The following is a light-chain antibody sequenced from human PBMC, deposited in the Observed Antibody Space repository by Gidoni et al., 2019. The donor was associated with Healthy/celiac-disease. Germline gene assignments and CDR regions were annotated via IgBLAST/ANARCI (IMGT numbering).Light chain of an antibody. J-gene: IGLJ1*01. Sequence: QSALTQPPSASGSPGQAVTISCTGTSSDVGGYNYVSWYQQHPGKAPKLMIYEVSKRLSGVPDRFSGSTSGNTASLTVSGLQAEDEADYYCSSYAGSNNLYVFGTGTKVTVL. CDR3: SSYAGSNNLYV. CDR1: SSDVGGYNY. CDR2: EVS. V-gene: IGLV2-8*01.